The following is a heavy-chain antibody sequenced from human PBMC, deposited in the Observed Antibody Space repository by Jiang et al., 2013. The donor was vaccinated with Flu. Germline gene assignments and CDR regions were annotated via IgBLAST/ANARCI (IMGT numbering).Heavy chain of an antibody. J-gene: IGHJ4*02. V-gene: IGHV4-59*01. CDR2: VYYSGTT. CDR3: AREVGATYFDY. CDR1: GGSISTYY. D-gene: IGHD1-26*01. Sequence: LLKPSETLSLTCTVSGGSISTYYWTWIRQPPGKALEWIGYVYYSGTTNYNPSLNSRASISIDTSKNQFSLKLTSVTAADTAVYYCAREVGATYFDYWGQGTLVTVSA.